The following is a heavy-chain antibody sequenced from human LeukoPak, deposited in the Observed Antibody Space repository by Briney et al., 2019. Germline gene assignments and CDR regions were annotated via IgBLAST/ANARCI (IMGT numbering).Heavy chain of an antibody. J-gene: IGHJ4*02. Sequence: ASVKVSCKASGYTFTGYYMHWVRQAPGQGLEWIGWINTNSGGTNYAQKFQGRVTITRDTSICTAYMELSRLRSDDTAVDYCSRGCFGSGSYYDYWGQGTLVTVSS. CDR3: SRGCFGSGSYYDY. D-gene: IGHD3-10*01. CDR1: GYTFTGYY. CDR2: INTNSGGT. V-gene: IGHV1-2*02.